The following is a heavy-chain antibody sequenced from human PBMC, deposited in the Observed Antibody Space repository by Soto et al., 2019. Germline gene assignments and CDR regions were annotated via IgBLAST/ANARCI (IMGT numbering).Heavy chain of an antibody. CDR1: GVSIRRTSYY. J-gene: IGHJ4*02. CDR3: ARHGSY. Sequence: QLQLQESGPGLVKPSETLSLICNVSGVSIRRTSYYWTWIRQPPGKVLEWIGTIYFSGSTFYNPSLKSRVSISVDTSKNQFSLNLTSVTDGDTAVYYCARHGSYWGQGTRVTVSS. V-gene: IGHV4-39*01. CDR2: IYFSGST.